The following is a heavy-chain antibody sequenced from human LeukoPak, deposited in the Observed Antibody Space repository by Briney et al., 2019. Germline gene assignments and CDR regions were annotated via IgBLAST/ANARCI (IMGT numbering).Heavy chain of an antibody. V-gene: IGHV1-69*13. Sequence: ASVKVSCKASGGTFSSYAISWVRQAPGQGLEWMGGSIPNFGTANYAQKFQGRVTITADESTSTAYMELSSLRSEDTAVYYCARVRFLEWLFDYYYMDVWGKGTTVTVSS. J-gene: IGHJ6*03. CDR2: SIPNFGTA. D-gene: IGHD3-3*01. CDR1: GGTFSSYA. CDR3: ARVRFLEWLFDYYYMDV.